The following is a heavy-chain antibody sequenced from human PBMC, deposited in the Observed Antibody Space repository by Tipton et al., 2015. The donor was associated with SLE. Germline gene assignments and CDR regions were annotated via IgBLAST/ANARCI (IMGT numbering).Heavy chain of an antibody. CDR2: IKQDGSER. J-gene: IGHJ3*02. V-gene: IGHV3-7*01. Sequence: SLRLSCAASGFTISNYLMSWVRQAPGKGLEWVANIKQDGSERYYVDSVKGRFTISRDNAKNSLYLQMNSLRADDTAVYYCASDGGAFDIWGQGTMVTVSS. CDR1: GFTISNYL. CDR3: ASDGGAFDI. D-gene: IGHD3-16*01.